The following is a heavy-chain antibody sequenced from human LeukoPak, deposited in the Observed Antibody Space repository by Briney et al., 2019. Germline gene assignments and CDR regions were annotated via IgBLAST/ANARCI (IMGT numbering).Heavy chain of an antibody. V-gene: IGHV3-30-3*01. CDR1: GFTFSSYA. D-gene: IGHD2-2*01. CDR3: ARGGDVVVPAAIGAFDI. J-gene: IGHJ3*02. CDR2: ISYDGSNK. Sequence: GGSLRLSCAASGFTFSSYAMHWVRQAPGKGLEWVAVISYDGSNKYYADSVKGRFTISRDNSKNTLYLQMNSLRAEDTAVYYCARGGDVVVPAAIGAFDIWGQGTMVTVSS.